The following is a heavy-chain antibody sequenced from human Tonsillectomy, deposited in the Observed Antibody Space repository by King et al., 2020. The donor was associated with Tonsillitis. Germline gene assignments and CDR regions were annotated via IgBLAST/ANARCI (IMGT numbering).Heavy chain of an antibody. CDR2: ISTSSSYI. V-gene: IGHV3-21*01. CDR3: ARPVENRGG. Sequence: VQLVESGGGLVKPGGSLRLSCAVSGLPFTSYSMNWVRQAPGKGLEWLASISTSSSYIYYADSVRGRFIISRDNAKNSLYLQMNSLKVEDTAIYYCARPVENRGGWGQGTLVIVSS. CDR1: GLPFTSYS. D-gene: IGHD6-19*01. J-gene: IGHJ4*02.